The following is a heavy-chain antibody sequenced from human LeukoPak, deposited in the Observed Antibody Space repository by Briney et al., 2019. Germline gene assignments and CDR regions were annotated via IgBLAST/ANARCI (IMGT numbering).Heavy chain of an antibody. J-gene: IGHJ6*02. V-gene: IGHV4-59*01. D-gene: IGHD3-10*01. CDR3: ARDRGQLGRPYYYGMDV. Sequence: PSETLSLTCTVSGGSISSYYWSWIRQPPGKGLEWIGYIYFSGDTNYNPSLKSRLTISVDTSRNQFSLSLDSVTAADTAVYYCARDRGQLGRPYYYGMDVWGQGTTVTVSS. CDR2: IYFSGDT. CDR1: GGSISSYY.